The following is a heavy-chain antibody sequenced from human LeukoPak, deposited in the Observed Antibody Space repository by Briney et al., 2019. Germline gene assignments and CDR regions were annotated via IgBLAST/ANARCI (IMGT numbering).Heavy chain of an antibody. V-gene: IGHV4-59*01. CDR1: GGSISNYY. J-gene: IGHJ6*02. CDR2: IYYSGST. CDR3: ARGADFDWLWGYYYGMDV. D-gene: IGHD3-9*01. Sequence: PSETLSLTCTVSGGSISNYYWSWIRQPPGKGLEWIGYIYYSGSTNYNPSLKSRVTISVDTSKNQFSLKLSSVTAADTAVYYCARGADFDWLWGYYYGMDVWGQGTTVTVSS.